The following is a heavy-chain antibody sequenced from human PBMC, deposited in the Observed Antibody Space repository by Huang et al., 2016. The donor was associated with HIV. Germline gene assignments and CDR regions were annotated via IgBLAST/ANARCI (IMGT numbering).Heavy chain of an antibody. CDR3: TRDGSVVPAARFDY. V-gene: IGHV3-49*03. J-gene: IGHJ4*02. CDR2: IRGKAYGRTK. Sequence: EVQLVESGGNLVQPGRSLRLSCTVSGFTFGDYAMSWFRQGPWRVLEWVGCIRGKAYGRTKEYAASMKGRFTSSRDDSKSIAYLQMNSLKTADTAVYYCTRDGSVVPAARFDYWGQGTLVTVSS. CDR1: GFTFGDYA. D-gene: IGHD2-2*01.